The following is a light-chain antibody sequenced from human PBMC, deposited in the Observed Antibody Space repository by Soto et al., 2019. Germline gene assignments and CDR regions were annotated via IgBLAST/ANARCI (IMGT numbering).Light chain of an antibody. CDR1: QSISYW. CDR2: KAS. J-gene: IGKJ1*01. CDR3: QQYDSYSPT. Sequence: DIQMTQSPSTLSASVGDRVTITCRASQSISYWLAWYQQKPGKAPKVLISKASSLESGVPSRFSGSGSGTEFTLTISSLQPDDFATYHCQQYDSYSPTFGQGTKVDIK. V-gene: IGKV1-5*03.